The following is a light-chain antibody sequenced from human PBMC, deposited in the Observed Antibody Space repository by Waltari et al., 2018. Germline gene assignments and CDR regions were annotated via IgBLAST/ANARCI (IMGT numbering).Light chain of an antibody. Sequence: QSVLTQPPSVSGAPGQRVPISCTGRSSNIAAGSDFPWDQVLPGTAPKLLISPNNIRPPGVPDRFSGSKSGTSASLAIPGLQAEDEADYYCQSYDSSLTGYVVFGGGTKLTVL. CDR3: QSYDSSLTGYVV. J-gene: IGLJ2*01. CDR2: PNN. V-gene: IGLV1-40*01. CDR1: SSNIAAGSD.